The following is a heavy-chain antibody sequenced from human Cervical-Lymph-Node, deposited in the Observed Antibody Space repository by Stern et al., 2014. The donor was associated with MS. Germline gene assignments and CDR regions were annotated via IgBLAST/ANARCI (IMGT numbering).Heavy chain of an antibody. CDR3: AKDIQDIIMVTADYSLGGDTFDL. D-gene: IGHD2-15*01. Sequence: EVQLVESGGGLVKPGGSLRLSCAASGFTFNNYAMTWARQAPGKGLEWVSTSSGRGGRTSDADSVKGRFTISRDNSKNTLYLHMTSLRPEDTAVYYCAKDIQDIIMVTADYSLGGDTFDLWGQGTMVTVSS. J-gene: IGHJ3*01. CDR2: SSGRGGRT. CDR1: GFTFNNYA. V-gene: IGHV3-23*04.